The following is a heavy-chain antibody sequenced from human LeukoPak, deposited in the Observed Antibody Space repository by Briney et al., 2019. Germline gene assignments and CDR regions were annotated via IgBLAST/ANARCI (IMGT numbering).Heavy chain of an antibody. D-gene: IGHD6-13*01. CDR2: FDPEDGET. CDR1: GYTLTELS. V-gene: IGHV1-24*01. J-gene: IGHJ5*02. CDR3: ATVGRAAAGYWFDP. Sequence: ASVKVSCKVSGYTLTELSMHWVRQAPGKGHERMGGFDPEDGETIYAQKFQGRVTMTEDTSTDTAYMELSSLRSEDTAVYFCATVGRAAAGYWFDPWGQGTLVTVSS.